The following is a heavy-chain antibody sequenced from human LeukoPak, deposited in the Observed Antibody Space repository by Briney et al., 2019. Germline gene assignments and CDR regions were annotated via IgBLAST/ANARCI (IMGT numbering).Heavy chain of an antibody. J-gene: IGHJ6*03. Sequence: GGSLRLSCAPSGFTFEDYAVHWARHPPGKGLECVSLISWDGGSTYYADSVKGRFTISRDNSKNSLYLQMNSLRAEDTALYYCAKDGYTPYYYYMDVWGKGTTVTVSS. CDR3: AKDGYTPYYYYMDV. D-gene: IGHD5-24*01. CDR2: ISWDGGST. CDR1: GFTFEDYA. V-gene: IGHV3-43D*03.